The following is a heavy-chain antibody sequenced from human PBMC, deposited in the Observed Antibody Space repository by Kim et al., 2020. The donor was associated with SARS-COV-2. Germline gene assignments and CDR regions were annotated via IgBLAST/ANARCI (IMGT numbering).Heavy chain of an antibody. J-gene: IGHJ4*02. V-gene: IGHV3-30*18. D-gene: IGHD6-13*01. Sequence: GGSLRLSCAASGFTFSSYGMHWVRQAPGKGLEWVAVISYDGSNKYYADSVKGRFTISRDNSKNTLYLQMNSLRAEDTAVYYCAKDKIQAAHWRYFDYWGQGTLVTVSS. CDR3: AKDKIQAAHWRYFDY. CDR2: ISYDGSNK. CDR1: GFTFSSYG.